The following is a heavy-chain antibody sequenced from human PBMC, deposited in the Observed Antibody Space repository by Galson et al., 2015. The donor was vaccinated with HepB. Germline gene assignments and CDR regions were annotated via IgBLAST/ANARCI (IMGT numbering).Heavy chain of an antibody. J-gene: IGHJ4*02. Sequence: SLRLSCAASGVAFSNYGMHWVRQAPGKWLGWVAVISYDGRNKCYTDSVKGRFTISRDNCKNMVYLQMNSLRAEDTALYYCAKDPYLYSALAGTMAGFDYWGQGTLVTVSS. V-gene: IGHV3-30*18. CDR1: GVAFSNYG. D-gene: IGHD6-19*01. CDR2: ISYDGRNK. CDR3: AKDPYLYSALAGTMAGFDY.